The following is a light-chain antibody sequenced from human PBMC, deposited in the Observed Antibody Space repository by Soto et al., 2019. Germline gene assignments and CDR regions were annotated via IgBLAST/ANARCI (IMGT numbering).Light chain of an antibody. Sequence: DIQMTQPPSTLSASVGDRVTITCRASQSVSWWLAWYQQKPGKAPKLLIYGASSLESGVPSRFSGSGSGTEFTLSISDVQPDDFATYYCQQYKSYSTWTFGQGTKVDIK. CDR2: GAS. V-gene: IGKV1-5*01. CDR1: QSVSWW. CDR3: QQYKSYSTWT. J-gene: IGKJ1*01.